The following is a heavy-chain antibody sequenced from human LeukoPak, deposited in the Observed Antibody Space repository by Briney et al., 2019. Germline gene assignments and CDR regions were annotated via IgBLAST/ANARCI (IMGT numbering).Heavy chain of an antibody. CDR3: ARGQEGYYYDSTGYPASFDS. D-gene: IGHD3-22*01. CDR2: IYTSGSSNYN. V-gene: IGHV4-4*07. Sequence: SEALSLTCSVSSGSISNYYWSWIRQPAGKGLEWIGRIYTSGSSNYNNYNPSLKSRVTMSVDASKNQVSLKLSSVTAADTAVYYCARGQEGYYYDSTGYPASFDSWGQGTLVIVSS. J-gene: IGHJ4*02. CDR1: SGSISNYY.